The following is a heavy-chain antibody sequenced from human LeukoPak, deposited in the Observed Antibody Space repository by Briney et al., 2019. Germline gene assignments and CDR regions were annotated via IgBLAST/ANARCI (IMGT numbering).Heavy chain of an antibody. J-gene: IGHJ4*02. CDR3: AKDKSGSYLPYFDY. CDR2: IRYDGSNK. CDR1: GFTFSSYG. Sequence: GGSLRLSCAASGFTFSSYGMHWVRQAPGKGLEWVAFIRYDGSNKYYADSVKGRFTISRDNSKNTLYLQMNSLRAEDTAVYYCAKDKSGSYLPYFDYWGQGTLVTVSS. V-gene: IGHV3-30*02. D-gene: IGHD1-26*01.